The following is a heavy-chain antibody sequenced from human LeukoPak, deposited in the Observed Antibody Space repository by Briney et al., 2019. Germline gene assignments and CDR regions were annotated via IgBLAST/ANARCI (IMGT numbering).Heavy chain of an antibody. Sequence: PGGSLRLSCAASGFTFSTYWMTWVRQAPGKGLEWVANIKQDGSEKYYVGSVKGRFTISRDNAKNSLYLQMNSLRVEDTAVYYCARVLFYDFPYYYFYMDVWGKGTMVTVSS. CDR2: IKQDGSEK. D-gene: IGHD3-3*01. CDR1: GFTFSTYW. J-gene: IGHJ6*03. CDR3: ARVLFYDFPYYYFYMDV. V-gene: IGHV3-7*01.